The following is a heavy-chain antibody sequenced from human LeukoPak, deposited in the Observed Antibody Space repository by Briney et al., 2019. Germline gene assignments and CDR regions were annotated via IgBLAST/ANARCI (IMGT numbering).Heavy chain of an antibody. V-gene: IGHV3-74*01. D-gene: IGHD3-16*02. CDR3: ARTYVWGNYRYFDY. CDR1: GVTFSSYW. CDR2: INSDGTST. Sequence: GGSLRLSCAASGVTFSSYWMHWVRQAPGKGLVWVSRINSDGTSTSNADSVKGRFTISRDNAKNTLYLQMNSLRAEDTAVYYCARTYVWGNYRYFDYWGQGTLVTVSS. J-gene: IGHJ4*02.